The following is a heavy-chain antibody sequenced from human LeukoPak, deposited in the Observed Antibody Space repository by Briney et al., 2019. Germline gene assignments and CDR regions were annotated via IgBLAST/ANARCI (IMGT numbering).Heavy chain of an antibody. CDR2: IYSGGNT. J-gene: IGHJ5*02. D-gene: IGHD6-19*01. Sequence: GGSLRLSCAASGFLVGSNYVSWVRQAPGKGLEWVSVIYSGGNTYYADSVKGRFTISRDNSKNTMYLQMNSLRAEDTAVYYCARDRFNSGWYWVDPWGQGTLVTVSS. V-gene: IGHV3-53*01. CDR3: ARDRFNSGWYWVDP. CDR1: GFLVGSNY.